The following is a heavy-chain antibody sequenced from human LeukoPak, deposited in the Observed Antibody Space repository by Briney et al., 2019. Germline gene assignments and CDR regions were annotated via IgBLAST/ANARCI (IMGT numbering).Heavy chain of an antibody. CDR2: IYYSGST. CDR3: ARHAGTYSSSWYNDY. Sequence: SETLSLTCTVSGGSISTSSYYWGWIRQPPGKGLEWIGSIYYSGSTYYNPSLKSRVTISVDTSKNQFSLKLSSVTAADTAVYYCARHAGTYSSSWYNDYWGQGTLVTVSS. J-gene: IGHJ4*02. V-gene: IGHV4-39*01. D-gene: IGHD6-13*01. CDR1: GGSISTSSYY.